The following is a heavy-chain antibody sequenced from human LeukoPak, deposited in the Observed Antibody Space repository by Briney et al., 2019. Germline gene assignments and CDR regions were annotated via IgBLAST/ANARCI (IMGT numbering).Heavy chain of an antibody. CDR2: IYHSGST. D-gene: IGHD3-22*01. V-gene: IGHV4-38-2*02. Sequence: SETLSLTCAVSGYSISSGYYWGWIRQPPGKGLEWIGSIYHSGSTYYNPSLKSRVTISVDTSKNQFSLKLSSVTAADTAVYYCARDRRYYDSSGYSNQFGWFDPWGQGTLVTVSS. CDR1: GYSISSGYY. CDR3: ARDRRYYDSSGYSNQFGWFDP. J-gene: IGHJ5*02.